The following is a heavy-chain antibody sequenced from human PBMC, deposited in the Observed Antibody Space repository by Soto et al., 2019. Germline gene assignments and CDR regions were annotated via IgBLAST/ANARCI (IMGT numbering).Heavy chain of an antibody. V-gene: IGHV3-30-3*01. Sequence: PXGSLRLSCAASRFTFSSYAMHWVRQAPGKGLEWVAVISYDGSNKYYADSVKGRFTISRDNSKNTLYLQMNSLRAEDTAVYYCARALRGLRYSDWLLNYYYGMDVWGQGTTVTVSS. CDR2: ISYDGSNK. J-gene: IGHJ6*02. CDR3: ARALRGLRYSDWLLNYYYGMDV. CDR1: RFTFSSYA. D-gene: IGHD3-9*01.